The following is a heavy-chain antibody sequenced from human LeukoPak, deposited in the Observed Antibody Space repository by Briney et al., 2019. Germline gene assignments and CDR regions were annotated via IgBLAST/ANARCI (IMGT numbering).Heavy chain of an antibody. V-gene: IGHV4-39*02. D-gene: IGHD2-2*01. J-gene: IGHJ4*02. CDR2: IYYSGST. CDR3: ARDVVAARGSFDY. CDR1: GGSISSSSYY. Sequence: SETQSLTCTVSGGSISSSSYYWGWIRQPPGKGLEWIGSIYYSGSTYYNPSLKSRVTISVDTSKNQFSLKLSSVTAADTAVYYCARDVVAARGSFDYWGQGTLVTVSS.